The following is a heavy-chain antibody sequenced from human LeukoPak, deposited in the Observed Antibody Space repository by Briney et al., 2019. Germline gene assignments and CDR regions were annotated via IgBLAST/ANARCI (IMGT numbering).Heavy chain of an antibody. J-gene: IGHJ6*02. CDR1: GFTINNNY. V-gene: IGHV3-66*01. CDR3: ARGFSSYGYYRGMDV. CDR2: IYSGGST. Sequence: GGSLRLSCVASGFTINNNYMSWVRQAPGKGLEWVSIIYSGGSTYYADSVRGRFTISRDSSKNTLYLQMNSLSAEDTAVYYCARGFSSYGYYRGMDVWGQGTTVTVSS. D-gene: IGHD5-18*01.